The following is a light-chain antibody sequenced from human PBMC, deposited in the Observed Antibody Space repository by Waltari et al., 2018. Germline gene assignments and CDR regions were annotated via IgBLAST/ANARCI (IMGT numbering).Light chain of an antibody. Sequence: DIVMTQSPDSLAVSLGERAPINCKSSQNVLYSSNNKNYFTWYQQKPGQPPKLLIYWASTRESGVPDRFSGSGSGTDFTLTISSLQAEDVAVYYCQQYYGTPPTFGQGTKVEIK. CDR1: QNVLYSSNNKNY. CDR3: QQYYGTPPT. CDR2: WAS. V-gene: IGKV4-1*01. J-gene: IGKJ1*01.